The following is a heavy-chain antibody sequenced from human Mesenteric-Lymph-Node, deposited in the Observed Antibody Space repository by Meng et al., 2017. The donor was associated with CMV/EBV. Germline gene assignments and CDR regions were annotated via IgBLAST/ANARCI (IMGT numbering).Heavy chain of an antibody. Sequence: SETLSLTCTVSGGSVSSGSYYWSWIRQPPGKGLEWIGYIYYSGSTNYNPSLKSRVTISVDTSKNQFSLKLSSVTAADTAVYYCARDYDAYGMDVWGQGTTVTVSS. V-gene: IGHV4-61*01. CDR2: IYYSGST. CDR1: GGSVSSGSYY. J-gene: IGHJ6*02. D-gene: IGHD3-3*01. CDR3: ARDYDAYGMDV.